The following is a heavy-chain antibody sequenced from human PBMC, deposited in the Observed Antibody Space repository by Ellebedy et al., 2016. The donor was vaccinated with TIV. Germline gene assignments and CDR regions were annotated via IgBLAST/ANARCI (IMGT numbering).Heavy chain of an antibody. J-gene: IGHJ4*02. Sequence: TLSLTCTVSGGSISRSSYYWGWIRQPPGKALEWLARIDWDDDKYYSTSLKTRLTISKDTSKNQVVLTMTNMDPVDTATYYCARNQLGSFDYWGQGTLVTVSS. V-gene: IGHV2-70*11. CDR3: ARNQLGSFDY. CDR2: IDWDDDK. CDR1: GGSISRSSYY. D-gene: IGHD7-27*01.